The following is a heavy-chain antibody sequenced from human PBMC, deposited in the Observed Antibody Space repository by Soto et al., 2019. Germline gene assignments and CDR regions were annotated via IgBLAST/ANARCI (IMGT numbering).Heavy chain of an antibody. CDR2: ISVYNGNT. Sequence: GASVKVSCKASGYTFTTYGITWVRQAPGQGLEWMEWISVYNGNTNYAQNLQGRVTMTTDTSTSTAYMELRSLRSDDTAVYYCARDHPTYSGSYSGPLGDYWGQGTLVTVSS. CDR3: ARDHPTYSGSYSGPLGDY. J-gene: IGHJ4*02. CDR1: GYTFTTYG. V-gene: IGHV1-18*01. D-gene: IGHD1-26*01.